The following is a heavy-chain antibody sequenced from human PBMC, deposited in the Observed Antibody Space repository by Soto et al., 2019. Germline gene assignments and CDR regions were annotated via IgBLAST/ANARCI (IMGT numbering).Heavy chain of an antibody. D-gene: IGHD1-26*01. CDR2: IYHSGIT. J-gene: IGHJ4*02. V-gene: IGHV4-4*02. CDR1: GASISSISSYDW. Sequence: QVQLQESGPGLVKPSGTLSLTCTVSGASISSISSYDWWSWVRQPPGKGLEWIGEIYHSGITNYNPSIKSRVTMSVAKSKTQFSLRLSSVTAADTAVYYCAKMVGATLVDYWGQGSLVTVSS. CDR3: AKMVGATLVDY.